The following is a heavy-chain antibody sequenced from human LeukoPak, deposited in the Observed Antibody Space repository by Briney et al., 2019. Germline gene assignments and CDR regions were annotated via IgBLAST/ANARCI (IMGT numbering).Heavy chain of an antibody. D-gene: IGHD3-22*01. CDR1: GLTVSSNC. CDR3: ARRAGDYSHPYDY. V-gene: IGHV3-53*01. CDR2: IYSGGST. J-gene: IGHJ4*02. Sequence: GGSLRLSCAASGLTVSSNCMSWVRQAPGKGLEWVSLIYSGGSTYYTDSVKGRFTISRDNSKNTLYLQMNSLRAEDTAVYYCARRAGDYSHPYDYWGQGILVTVSS.